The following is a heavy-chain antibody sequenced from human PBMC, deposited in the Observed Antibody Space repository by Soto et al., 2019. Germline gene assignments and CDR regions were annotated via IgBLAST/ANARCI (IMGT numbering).Heavy chain of an antibody. J-gene: IGHJ3*02. CDR2: ISTYNGNT. D-gene: IGHD3-10*01. CDR3: ARDGPMDRAFDI. V-gene: IGHV1-18*01. Sequence: ASVKVSCKASGYTFTSYGISWVRQAPGQGLEWMGWISTYNGNTNYAQKFQGRVTMTTETSTSTAYMELRSLRSDDTAVYYCARDGPMDRAFDIWGQGTMVTVSS. CDR1: GYTFTSYG.